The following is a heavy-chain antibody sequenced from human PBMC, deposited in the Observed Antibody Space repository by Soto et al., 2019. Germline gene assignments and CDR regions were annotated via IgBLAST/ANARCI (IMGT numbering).Heavy chain of an antibody. J-gene: IGHJ4*02. CDR1: GFTFSSYG. CDR2: ISYDGSNK. CDR3: AKDVNYGGNYFDY. V-gene: IGHV3-30*18. D-gene: IGHD4-17*01. Sequence: PGGSLRLSFAASGFTFSSYGMHWVRQAPGKGLEWVAVISYDGSNKYYADSVKGRFTISRDNSKNTLYLQMNSLRAEDTAVYYCAKDVNYGGNYFDYWGQGTLVTVSS.